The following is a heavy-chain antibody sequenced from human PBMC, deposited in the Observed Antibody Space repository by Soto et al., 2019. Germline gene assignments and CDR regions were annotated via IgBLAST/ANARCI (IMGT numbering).Heavy chain of an antibody. CDR1: GFTFSSYG. D-gene: IGHD5-18*01. CDR3: AKGGGNSGTLDY. CDR2: ISYDGSNE. J-gene: IGHJ4*02. V-gene: IGHV3-30*18. Sequence: QVQLVESGGGVVQPGRSLRLSCAASGFTFSSYGMHWVRQAPGKGLEWVAVISYDGSNEYYADSVKGRFTISRDNSKNTLYLQMNSLRAEDTAVYYCAKGGGNSGTLDYWGQGTLVTVSS.